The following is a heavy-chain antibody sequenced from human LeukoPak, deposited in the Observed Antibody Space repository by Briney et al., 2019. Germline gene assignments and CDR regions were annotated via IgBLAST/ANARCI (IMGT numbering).Heavy chain of an antibody. V-gene: IGHV4-39*01. CDR3: ARPYAGNFLVYGY. CDR2: IYYSGST. J-gene: IGHJ4*02. CDR1: GGSISSSSYY. Sequence: NPSETLSLTCPVSGGSISSSSYYWGWIRQPPGKGLEWIGSIYYSGSTYYNPSLKSRVTISVDTSKNQFSLKLSSVTAADTAVYYCARPYAGNFLVYGYWGQGTLVTVSS. D-gene: IGHD1-14*01.